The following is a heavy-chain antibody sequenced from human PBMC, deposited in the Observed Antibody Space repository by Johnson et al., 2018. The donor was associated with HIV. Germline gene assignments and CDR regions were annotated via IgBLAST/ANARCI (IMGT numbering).Heavy chain of an antibody. Sequence: QVLLVESGGGLVKPGGSLRLSCAASGFTFSDYYMSWIRQAPGKGLEWVSYISSSGSEKYYVDSVKGRFTISRDNAKNSLYLQMNSLRAEDTALYFCARVVPYAFDLWGQGTMVTVSS. CDR2: ISSSGSEK. V-gene: IGHV3-11*04. CDR3: ARVVPYAFDL. CDR1: GFTFSDYY. D-gene: IGHD6-6*01. J-gene: IGHJ3*01.